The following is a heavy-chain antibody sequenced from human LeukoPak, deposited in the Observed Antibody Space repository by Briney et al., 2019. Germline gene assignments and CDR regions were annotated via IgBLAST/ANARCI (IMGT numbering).Heavy chain of an antibody. CDR2: IYYSGST. J-gene: IGHJ4*02. Sequence: SGTLSLTCTVSGGSISSYYWSWIRQPPGKGLEWIGNIYYSGSTNYNPSLKSRVTISVDTSKNQFSLKLSSVTAADTAVYYCARSPGYSYGELDYWGQGTLVTVSS. CDR1: GGSISSYY. V-gene: IGHV4-59*01. D-gene: IGHD5-18*01. CDR3: ARSPGYSYGELDY.